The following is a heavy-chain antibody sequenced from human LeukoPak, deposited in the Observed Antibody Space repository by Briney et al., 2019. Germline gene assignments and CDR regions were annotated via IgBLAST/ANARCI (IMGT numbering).Heavy chain of an antibody. J-gene: IGHJ4*02. D-gene: IGHD2-2*01. CDR2: ISSSGSTI. CDR3: AREYCSSIACYGPDY. CDR1: GFTFSDYY. Sequence: GGSLRLSCAASGFTFSDYYMSWIRQAPGKGLEWVSYISSSGSTIYYADSVKGRFTISRDNAKNSLYLQMNSLRAEDTAVYYCAREYCSSIACYGPDYWGQGTLVTVSS. V-gene: IGHV3-11*01.